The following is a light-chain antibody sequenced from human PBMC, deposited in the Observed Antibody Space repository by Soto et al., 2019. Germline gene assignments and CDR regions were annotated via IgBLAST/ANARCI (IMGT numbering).Light chain of an antibody. J-gene: IGKJ1*01. CDR1: QSVYDSH. CDR3: QQYGSSPPWT. CDR2: GAF. Sequence: EIVLTQSPGTLSLSPGERATLSCRASQSVYDSHSAWYQQKPGQAPRLLIYGAFRRASDIPERFSGRWSGTDVALTITRMEPEDSAKYYCQQYGSSPPWTFGQGTKVQI. V-gene: IGKV3-20*01.